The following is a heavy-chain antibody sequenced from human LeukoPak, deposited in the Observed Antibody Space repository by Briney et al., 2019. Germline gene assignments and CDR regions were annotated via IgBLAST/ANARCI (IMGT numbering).Heavy chain of an antibody. CDR3: ARDLGSGYYDY. Sequence: GGSLRLSCAASGFTFSSYSMNWVRQAPGKGLEYVSAITSNGGSTYYANSVKGRFTISRDNSKNTLYLQMGSLRAEDMAVYYCARDLGSGYYDYWGQGTLVTVSS. J-gene: IGHJ4*02. D-gene: IGHD3-22*01. V-gene: IGHV3-64*01. CDR2: ITSNGGST. CDR1: GFTFSSYS.